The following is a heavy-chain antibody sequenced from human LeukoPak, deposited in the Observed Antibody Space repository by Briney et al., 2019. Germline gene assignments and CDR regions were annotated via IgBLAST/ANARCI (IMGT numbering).Heavy chain of an antibody. CDR1: GFTYSSYS. V-gene: IGHV3-21*01. Sequence: GGSLRLSCAASGFTYSSYSMNWVRQAPGKGLEWVSSISSSSYIYYADSVKGRFTISRDNAKNSLYLQMNSLRAEDTAVYYCARDWTMDSSSNHWEYYYYGMDVWGQGTTVTVSS. CDR2: ISSSSYI. CDR3: ARDWTMDSSSNHWEYYYYGMDV. J-gene: IGHJ6*02. D-gene: IGHD6-6*01.